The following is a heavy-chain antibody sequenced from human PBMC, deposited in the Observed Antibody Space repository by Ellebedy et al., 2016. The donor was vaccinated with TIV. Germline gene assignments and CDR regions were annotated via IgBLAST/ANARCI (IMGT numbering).Heavy chain of an antibody. CDR1: GFTVSRNY. D-gene: IGHD5-18*01. CDR2: ISSGGST. V-gene: IGHV3-66*01. J-gene: IGHJ4*02. CDR3: ARDQVYGIQLWFDY. Sequence: GESLKISCAASGFTVSRNYMSWVRQAPGKGLEWVSVISSGGSTYYADSVKGRFTISRDNSKNTLYLQMNSLRAEDTAVYYCARDQVYGIQLWFDYWGQGTLVTVSS.